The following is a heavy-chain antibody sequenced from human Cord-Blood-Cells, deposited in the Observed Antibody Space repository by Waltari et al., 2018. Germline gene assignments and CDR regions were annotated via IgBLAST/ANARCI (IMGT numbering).Heavy chain of an antibody. J-gene: IGHJ4*02. CDR2: ISYDGSNK. CDR1: GFTFRRYA. CDR3: ARDYTYYDFWSGYY. D-gene: IGHD3-3*01. V-gene: IGHV3-30-3*01. Sequence: QVQLVESGGAVVQPGRSLRLPCAAPGFTFRRYAMHWVLQPPGKGLEWVAVISYDGSNKYYADSVKGRFTISRDNSKNTLYLQMNSLRAEDTAVYYCARDYTYYDFWSGYYWGQGTLVTVSS.